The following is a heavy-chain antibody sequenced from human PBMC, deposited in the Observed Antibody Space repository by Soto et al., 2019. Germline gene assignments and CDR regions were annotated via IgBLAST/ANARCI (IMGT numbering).Heavy chain of an antibody. CDR1: GGSISSYY. CDR3: ARVWGWFGDY. J-gene: IGHJ4*02. Sequence: QVQLQESGPGLVKPSETLSLTCTVSGGSISSYYWSWIRQPPGKGLEWIGYIYYSGSTNYNPSLKSRVTISVDTSKNQFCLKLGSVTAADTAVYYCARVWGWFGDYCGQGTLVTVSS. D-gene: IGHD3-10*01. V-gene: IGHV4-59*08. CDR2: IYYSGST.